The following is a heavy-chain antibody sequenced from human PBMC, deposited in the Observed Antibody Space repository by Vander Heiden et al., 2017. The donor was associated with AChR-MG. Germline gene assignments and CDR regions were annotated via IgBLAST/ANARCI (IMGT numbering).Heavy chain of an antibody. CDR2: ISWNSGSI. D-gene: IGHD4-17*01. CDR3: AKDIRSGDGDGFDY. CDR1: GFTLDDYA. Sequence: EVQLVESGGGLVQPGRSLRLSCAASGFTLDDYAMHWVRQAPGKGLDLVSSISWNSGSINYADSVKGRFTISRDNAKNSLYLQMNSLRAEDTALYYCAKDIRSGDGDGFDYWGQGTLVTVSS. V-gene: IGHV3-9*01. J-gene: IGHJ4*02.